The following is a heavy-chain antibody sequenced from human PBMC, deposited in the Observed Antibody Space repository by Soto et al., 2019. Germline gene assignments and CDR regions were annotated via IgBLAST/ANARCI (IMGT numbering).Heavy chain of an antibody. J-gene: IGHJ2*01. Sequence: RLEWMGIINPSGGSTSYAQKFQGRVTMTRDTSTSTVYMELSSLRSEDTAVYYCARDLFFFQAEDGIRDFGSVSAFLLNRSSDL. V-gene: IGHV1-46*01. CDR3: ARDLFFFQAEDGIRDFGSVSAFLLNRSSDL. CDR2: INPSGGST. D-gene: IGHD3-9*01.